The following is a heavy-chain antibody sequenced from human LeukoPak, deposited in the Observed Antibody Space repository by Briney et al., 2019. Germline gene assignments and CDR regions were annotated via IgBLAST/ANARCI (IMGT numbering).Heavy chain of an antibody. V-gene: IGHV3-23*01. CDR2: ISGSGGST. J-gene: IGHJ4*02. CDR3: AKAHSFQYYDFWSGYYYYFDY. Sequence: PGGSLRLSCAASGFTFSSYAMSWVRQAPGKGLEWVSAISGSGGSTYYADSVKGRFTISRDNSKNTLYLQMNSLRAEDTAVYYCAKAHSFQYYDFWSGYYYYFDYWGQGTLVTVSS. CDR1: GFTFSSYA. D-gene: IGHD3-3*01.